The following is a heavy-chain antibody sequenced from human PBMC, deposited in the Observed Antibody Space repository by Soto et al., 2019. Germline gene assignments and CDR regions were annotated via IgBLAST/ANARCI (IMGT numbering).Heavy chain of an antibody. Sequence: SETLSLTCTVSGGSISSSSYYWGWIRQPPGKGLEWIGSIYYSGSTYYNPSLKSRVTISVDTSKNQFSLKLSSVTAADTAVYYCARHSAASYFGVVTPIYYYGMDVWGKGTTVTVS. J-gene: IGHJ6*04. V-gene: IGHV4-39*01. CDR2: IYYSGST. CDR1: GGSISSSSYY. CDR3: ARHSAASYFGVVTPIYYYGMDV. D-gene: IGHD3-3*01.